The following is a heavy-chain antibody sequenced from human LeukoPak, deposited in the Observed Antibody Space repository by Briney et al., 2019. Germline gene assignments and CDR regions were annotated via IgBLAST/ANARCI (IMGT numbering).Heavy chain of an antibody. J-gene: IGHJ5*02. CDR3: ARRKSIAAAGRWNWFDP. Sequence: GGSLRLSCAASGFTFSSYGMHWVRQAPGKGLEWVAVIWYDGSNKYYADSVKGRFTISRDNSKNTLYLQMNSLRAEDTAVYYCARRKSIAAAGRWNWFDPWGQGTLVTVSS. CDR2: IWYDGSNK. D-gene: IGHD6-13*01. CDR1: GFTFSSYG. V-gene: IGHV3-33*01.